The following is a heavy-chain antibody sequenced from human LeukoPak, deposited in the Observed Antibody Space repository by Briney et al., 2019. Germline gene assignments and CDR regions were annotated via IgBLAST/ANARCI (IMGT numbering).Heavy chain of an antibody. Sequence: GGSLRLSCAASGFTFDDYGMSWVRQAPGKGLEWVSGINWNGGSTGYADSVKGRFTISRDNANNSLYLQMNSLRAEDTALYYCARDAVGAIYPVQLNWFDPWGQGTLVTVSS. CDR1: GFTFDDYG. CDR2: INWNGGST. V-gene: IGHV3-20*04. D-gene: IGHD1-26*01. CDR3: ARDAVGAIYPVQLNWFDP. J-gene: IGHJ5*02.